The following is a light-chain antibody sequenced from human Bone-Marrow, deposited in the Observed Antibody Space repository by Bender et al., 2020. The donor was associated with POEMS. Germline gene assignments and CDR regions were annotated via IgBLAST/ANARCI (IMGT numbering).Light chain of an antibody. CDR2: DVS. Sequence: QSALTQPASVSGSPGQSITISCSGTSSDVGTYGLVSWYQQHPCKAPRLIISDVSSRLSGVSYRFSGSKSGNTASLTISGLQTEDEADYYCCSYTTSTTAVFGGGTKVTVL. V-gene: IGLV2-14*02. CDR1: SSDVGTYGL. CDR3: CSYTTSTTAV. J-gene: IGLJ3*02.